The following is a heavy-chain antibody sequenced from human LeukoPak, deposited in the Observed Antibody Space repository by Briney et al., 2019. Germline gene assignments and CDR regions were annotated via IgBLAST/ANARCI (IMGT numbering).Heavy chain of an antibody. V-gene: IGHV3-21*01. D-gene: IGHD1-20*01. CDR1: GFTFSSYT. J-gene: IGHJ4*02. CDR2: ISSSSSYI. Sequence: GGSLRLSCAASGFTFSSYTMNWVRQAPGKGLEWVSLISSSSSYIFYADSVKGRFTISRDNAKKSLYLQMNGLRAEDTAVYYCARPLSGTTDFDYWGQGTLVTVSS. CDR3: ARPLSGTTDFDY.